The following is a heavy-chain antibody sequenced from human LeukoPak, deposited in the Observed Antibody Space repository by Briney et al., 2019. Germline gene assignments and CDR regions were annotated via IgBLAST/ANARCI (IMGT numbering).Heavy chain of an antibody. CDR2: IKQDGSEK. CDR3: VRDKLTGASRLDY. V-gene: IGHV3-7*03. Sequence: PGGSRRLSCAAYGFTFRDYWMSWVRQAPGKELEWVANIKQDGSEKYYVDSVKGRFTISRDNAKNSLYLQMNSLRVEDTAVYYCVRDKLTGASRLDYWGQGTLLTVSS. CDR1: GFTFRDYW. D-gene: IGHD7-27*01. J-gene: IGHJ4*02.